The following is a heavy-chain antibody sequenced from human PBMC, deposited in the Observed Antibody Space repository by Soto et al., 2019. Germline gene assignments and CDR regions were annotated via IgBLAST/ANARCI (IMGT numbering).Heavy chain of an antibody. J-gene: IGHJ4*02. CDR2: INAGNGNT. V-gene: IGHV1-3*01. CDR3: ARDRFVFNFGSSWSDY. D-gene: IGHD6-13*01. Sequence: QVQLVQSGAEVKKPGASVKVSYKASGYTFTSYAMHWVRQAPGQRLEWMGWINAGNGNTKYSQKFQGRVTITRDTSASTAYMELSSLRSEDTAVYYCARDRFVFNFGSSWSDYWGQGTLVTVSS. CDR1: GYTFTSYA.